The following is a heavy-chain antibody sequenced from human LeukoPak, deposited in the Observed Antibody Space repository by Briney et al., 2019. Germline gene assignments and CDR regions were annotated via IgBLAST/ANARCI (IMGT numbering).Heavy chain of an antibody. D-gene: IGHD1-26*01. V-gene: IGHV3-7*01. J-gene: IGHJ4*02. CDR3: ARVHGGATAPDY. CDR2: IKQDESEK. CDR1: GFTFSSYW. Sequence: QPGGSLRLSCVASGFTFSSYWMGWVRQAPGRGLEWVANIKQDESEKYYVDSVKGRFTISRDNAKNSLYLQMNSLRAEDTAVYYRARVHGGATAPDYWGQGTLVTVSS.